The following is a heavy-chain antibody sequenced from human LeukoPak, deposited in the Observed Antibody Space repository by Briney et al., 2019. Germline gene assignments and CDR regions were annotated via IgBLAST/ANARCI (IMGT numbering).Heavy chain of an antibody. D-gene: IGHD1-1*01. J-gene: IGHJ4*02. Sequence: PGRSLRLSCAASGFTFDDYAMHWVRQAPGKGLEWVSGISWNSGSIGYADSVKGRFTISSDNAKNSLYLQMNSLRAEDTALDYCAKDSDDDLAGGGLDYWGQGTLVTVSS. CDR1: GFTFDDYA. CDR2: ISWNSGSI. V-gene: IGHV3-9*01. CDR3: AKDSDDDLAGGGLDY.